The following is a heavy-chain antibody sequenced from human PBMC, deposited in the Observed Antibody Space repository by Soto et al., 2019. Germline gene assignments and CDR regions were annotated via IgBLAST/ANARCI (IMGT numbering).Heavy chain of an antibody. CDR1: GYTFTGYY. V-gene: IGHV1-2*04. J-gene: IGHJ6*02. Sequence: ASVKVSCKASGYTFTGYYMHWVRQAPGQGLEWMRSVNPNSGGTNYAQKFQGWVTMTRDTSISTAYMELSRLRSDDTAVYYCARDLSAYYDFWSGYLYPPPYYGMDVWGQGTTVTVSS. CDR3: ARDLSAYYDFWSGYLYPPPYYGMDV. D-gene: IGHD3-3*01. CDR2: VNPNSGGT.